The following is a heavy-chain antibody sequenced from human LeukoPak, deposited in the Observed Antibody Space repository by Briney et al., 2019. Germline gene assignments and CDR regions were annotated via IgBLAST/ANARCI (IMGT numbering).Heavy chain of an antibody. D-gene: IGHD1-1*01. V-gene: IGHV1-69*04. CDR1: GGTFTRDA. Sequence: VASVKVSCKLSGGTFTRDAISWVRQVPGEGLEWMGRILPLLSTKNYARKFQGRVTLTADKSTGTAYMELSSLRSEDTAIYFCARGLDWNDLHLGVWGKGTTVIVSS. CDR3: ARGLDWNDLHLGV. J-gene: IGHJ6*04. CDR2: ILPLLSTK.